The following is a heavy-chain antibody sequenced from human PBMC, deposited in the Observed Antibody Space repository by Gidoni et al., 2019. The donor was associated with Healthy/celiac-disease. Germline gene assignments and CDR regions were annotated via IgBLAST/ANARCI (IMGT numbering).Heavy chain of an antibody. CDR2: INHSGST. V-gene: IGHV4-34*01. CDR3: ARGSDIVVVVAANIFDY. CDR1: GGSFRGYY. J-gene: IGHJ4*02. D-gene: IGHD2-15*01. Sequence: QVQLQQWGAGLLKPSETLSLTCAVYGGSFRGYYWSWIRQPPGKGLEWIGEINHSGSTNYNPSLKSRVTISVDTSKNQFSLKLSSVTAADTAVYYCARGSDIVVVVAANIFDYWGQGTLVTVSS.